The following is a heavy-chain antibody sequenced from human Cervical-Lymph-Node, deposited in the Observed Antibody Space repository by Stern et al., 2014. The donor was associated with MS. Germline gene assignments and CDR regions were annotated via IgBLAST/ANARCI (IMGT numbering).Heavy chain of an antibody. D-gene: IGHD6-13*01. V-gene: IGHV3-33*01. CDR2: IWYDGSNP. Sequence: VQLVESGGGVVQPGRSLRLSCAASGFSFSRYAMHWVRQAPGKGLEWVALIWYDGSNPYYAESVTGRFTISRDNFKNPLYLQMNSLRAEDTAVYYCASAYSSSHYYFDYWGQGTLVTVSS. CDR3: ASAYSSSHYYFDY. J-gene: IGHJ4*02. CDR1: GFSFSRYA.